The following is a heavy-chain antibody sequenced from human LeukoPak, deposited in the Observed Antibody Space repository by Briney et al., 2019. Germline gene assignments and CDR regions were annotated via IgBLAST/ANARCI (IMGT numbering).Heavy chain of an antibody. CDR1: GCTFSNYW. D-gene: IGHD2-2*01. V-gene: IGHV3-74*01. Sequence: GGSLRLSCAASGCTFSNYWMHWVRHAPGKGLVWVSRINTDGSSTTYADPVKGRFTISRDNAKNTLYLQMNSLRAEDTAVYYCGRGFVLVPAAIPDYWGPGTLVTVSS. CDR2: INTDGSST. J-gene: IGHJ4*02. CDR3: GRGFVLVPAAIPDY.